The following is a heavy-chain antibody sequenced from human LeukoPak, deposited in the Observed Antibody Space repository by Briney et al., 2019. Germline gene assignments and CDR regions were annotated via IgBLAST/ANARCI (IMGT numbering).Heavy chain of an antibody. V-gene: IGHV4-39*01. CDR3: ARARYSSWYAFDI. CDR1: GGSISSSSYY. CDR2: IYYSGST. Sequence: SETLSLTCTVSGGSISSSSYYWGWIRQPPGKGLEWVGSIYYSGSTYYNPSLKSRVTISVDTSKNQFSLKLSSVTAADTAVYYCARARYSSWYAFDIWGQVTMVTVSS. D-gene: IGHD6-13*01. J-gene: IGHJ3*02.